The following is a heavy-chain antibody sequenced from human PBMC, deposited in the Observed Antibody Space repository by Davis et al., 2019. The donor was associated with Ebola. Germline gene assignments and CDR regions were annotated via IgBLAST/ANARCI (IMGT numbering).Heavy chain of an antibody. D-gene: IGHD3-10*01. CDR1: GYTFTNYA. V-gene: IGHV7-4-1*01. Sequence: AASVKVSCKASGYTFTNYAMNWVRQAPGQGLEWMGWINANTGNPTYARGFTGRFVFSLDTSVSTAYLQIHSLKAEDTAVYYCARKLGGVYYNYHMDVWGQGTTVTVSS. J-gene: IGHJ6*02. CDR3: ARKLGGVYYNYHMDV. CDR2: INANTGNP.